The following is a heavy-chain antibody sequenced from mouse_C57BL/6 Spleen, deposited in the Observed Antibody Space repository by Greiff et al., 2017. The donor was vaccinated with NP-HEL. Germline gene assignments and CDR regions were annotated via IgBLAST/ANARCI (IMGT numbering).Heavy chain of an antibody. CDR1: GYTFTDYY. CDR2: INPNNGGT. D-gene: IGHD2-4*01. V-gene: IGHV1-26*01. J-gene: IGHJ4*01. Sequence: EVQLQQSGPELVKPGASVKISCKASGYTFTDYYMNWVKQSHGKSLEWIGDINPNNGGTSYNQKFKGKATLTVDKSSSTAYMELRSLTSEDSAVYYCAGDYDYVHAMDYWGQGTSVTVSS. CDR3: AGDYDYVHAMDY.